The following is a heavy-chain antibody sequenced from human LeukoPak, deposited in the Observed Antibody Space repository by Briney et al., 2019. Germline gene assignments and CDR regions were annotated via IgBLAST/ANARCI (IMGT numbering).Heavy chain of an antibody. Sequence: ASVKVSCKASGYTLSSYGISWVRQAPGQGLEWMGWISADNGNTNYAQKFQGRVTMTRDTSISTAYMELSRLRSDDTAVYYCARDGGYCSSTSCYPLGYWGQGTLVTVSS. J-gene: IGHJ4*02. CDR2: ISADNGNT. CDR3: ARDGGYCSSTSCYPLGY. D-gene: IGHD2-2*01. V-gene: IGHV1-18*01. CDR1: GYTLSSYG.